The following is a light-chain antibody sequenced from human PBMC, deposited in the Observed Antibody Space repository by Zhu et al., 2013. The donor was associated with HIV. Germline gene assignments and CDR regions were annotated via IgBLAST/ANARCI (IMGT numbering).Light chain of an antibody. J-gene: IGKJ5*01. CDR3: QQYDDLRIT. CDR1: QGISNY. CDR2: AAS. Sequence: DIQMTQSPSSLSASLGDRVTVTCRASQGISNYLAWYQQKPGKVPKLLIYAASTLQSGVPSRFSGSGSGTDFTLTISSLQPEDVATYYCQQYDDLRITFGQGTRLDIK. V-gene: IGKV1-27*01.